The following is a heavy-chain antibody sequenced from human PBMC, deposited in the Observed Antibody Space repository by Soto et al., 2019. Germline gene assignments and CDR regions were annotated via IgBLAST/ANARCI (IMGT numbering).Heavy chain of an antibody. J-gene: IGHJ4*02. Sequence: GGSLRLSCAASGFTFSRYGMHWVRQAPGKGLEWVAGIWYDGSNKYYADSVKGRFTISRDNYKNTLYLQMNSRRAEDAAVYYCARETGSSSWYYCDYWGQGTLVTVSS. CDR2: IWYDGSNK. CDR1: GFTFSRYG. V-gene: IGHV3-33*01. CDR3: ARETGSSSWYYCDY. D-gene: IGHD6-13*01.